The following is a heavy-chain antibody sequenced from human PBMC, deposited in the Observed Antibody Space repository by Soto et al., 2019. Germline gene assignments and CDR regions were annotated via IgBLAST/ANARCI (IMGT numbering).Heavy chain of an antibody. CDR3: ARGQGIVVDRFDP. CDR2: IIPILGIA. Sequence: QVQLVQSGAEVKKPGSSVKVSCKASGGTFSSYTISWVRQAPGQGLEWMGRIIPILGIANYAQKFQGRVKITADKSTSTAYMELSSLRSEDTAVYYCARGQGIVVDRFDPWGQGTLVTVSS. D-gene: IGHD2-21*01. J-gene: IGHJ5*02. V-gene: IGHV1-69*02. CDR1: GGTFSSYT.